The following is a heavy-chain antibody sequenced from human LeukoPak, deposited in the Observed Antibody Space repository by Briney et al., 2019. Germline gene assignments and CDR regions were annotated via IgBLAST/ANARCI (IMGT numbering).Heavy chain of an antibody. D-gene: IGHD3-10*01. CDR1: GITFGSYA. V-gene: IGHV3-30*02. CDR2: IQYDGSNK. J-gene: IGHJ4*02. Sequence: PGGSLRLSCAASGITFGSYAMHWVRQAPGKGLEWVTFIQYDGSNKYYTDSVKGRFTISRDNSENTLYLQMNSLRAEDTAVYYCAKGPGGSGNNFDSWGQGTLVTVSS. CDR3: AKGPGGSGNNFDS.